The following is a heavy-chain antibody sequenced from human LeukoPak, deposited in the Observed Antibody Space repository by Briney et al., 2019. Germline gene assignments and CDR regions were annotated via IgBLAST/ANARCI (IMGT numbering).Heavy chain of an antibody. CDR2: ISYDGNNK. CDR1: GFTFSSYA. V-gene: IGHV3-30-3*01. Sequence: GRSLRLSCAASGFTFSSYAMHWVRQAPGKGLEWVAVISYDGNNKYYADSVKGRFTISRDNSKNTLYLQMNSLKTEDTAVYYCARTGETMVRGIIIGFPIDYWGQGTLVTVSS. CDR3: ARTGETMVRGIIIGFPIDY. D-gene: IGHD3-10*01. J-gene: IGHJ4*02.